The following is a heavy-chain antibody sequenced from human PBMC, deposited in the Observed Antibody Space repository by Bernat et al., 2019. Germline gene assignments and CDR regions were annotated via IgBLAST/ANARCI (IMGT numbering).Heavy chain of an antibody. CDR3: AKDLGEGPTYGMDV. V-gene: IGHV3-7*01. CDR2: IKQDGSEK. J-gene: IGHJ6*02. CDR1: GFTFSSYW. D-gene: IGHD3-3*01. Sequence: EVQLVESGGGLVQPGGSLRLSCAASGFTFSSYWMSWVRQAPGKGLEWVANIKQDGSEKYYVDSVKGRFTISRDNSKNTLYLQMNSLRAEDTAVYYCAKDLGEGPTYGMDVWGQGTTVTVSS.